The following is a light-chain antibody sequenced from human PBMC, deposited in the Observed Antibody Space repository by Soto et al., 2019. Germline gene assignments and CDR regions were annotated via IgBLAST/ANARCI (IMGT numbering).Light chain of an antibody. J-gene: IGLJ2*01. V-gene: IGLV1-40*01. CDR3: NSYAGGDSFDVI. CDR2: GNT. CDR1: SSNIGAGSD. Sequence: QSVLTQPPSVSGAPGQRVTISCTGSSSNIGAGSDVHWYQQVPGTAPKLLINGNTNRPSGVPDRFSGSKSGTSASLAITGLQAEDEADYYCNSYAGGDSFDVIFGGGTQLTVL.